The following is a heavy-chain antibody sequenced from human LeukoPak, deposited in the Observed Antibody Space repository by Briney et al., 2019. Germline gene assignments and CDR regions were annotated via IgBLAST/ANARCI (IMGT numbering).Heavy chain of an antibody. CDR1: GFTVSSNY. CDR3: ARGDSSGYLAYYFDY. J-gene: IGHJ4*02. CDR2: IYSGGST. V-gene: IGHV3-66*01. D-gene: IGHD3-22*01. Sequence: GGSLRLSCAASGFTVSSNYMSWVRRDPGKGLEWVSVIYSGGSTYYADSVKGRFTISRDNSKNTLYLQMNSLRAEDTAVYYCARGDSSGYLAYYFDYWGQGTLVTVSS.